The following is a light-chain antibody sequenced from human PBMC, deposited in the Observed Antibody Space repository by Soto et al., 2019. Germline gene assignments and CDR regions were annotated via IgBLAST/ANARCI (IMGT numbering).Light chain of an antibody. Sequence: EIVMTQSPATLSVSPGERATLSCGASQSVATNLAWYQQKPGQAPRLLIYGASTRATGIPARFSGSGSGTDFTLTISSLQSEDFAVYYCQQGSNWPPRTFGQGTKVDIK. CDR3: QQGSNWPPRT. CDR1: QSVATN. V-gene: IGKV3-15*01. CDR2: GAS. J-gene: IGKJ1*01.